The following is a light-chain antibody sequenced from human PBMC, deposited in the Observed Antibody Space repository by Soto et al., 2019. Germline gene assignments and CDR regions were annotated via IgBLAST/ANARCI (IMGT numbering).Light chain of an antibody. CDR1: QSVSSSY. CDR3: QQYGSSPLT. CDR2: DAS. Sequence: TQSPDTLSASPGERATLACRASQSVSSSYLAWYQQKPGLAPRLLIYDASSRATGIPDRFSGSGSGTDFTLTISRLEPEDFAVYYCQQYGSSPLTFGGGTRLEI. V-gene: IGKV3D-20*01. J-gene: IGKJ5*01.